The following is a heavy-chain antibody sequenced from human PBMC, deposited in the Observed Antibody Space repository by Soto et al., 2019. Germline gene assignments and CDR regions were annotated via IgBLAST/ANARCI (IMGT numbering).Heavy chain of an antibody. CDR1: GFTFSSYA. Sequence: GGSLRLSCAASGFTFSSYAMHWVRQAPGKGLEWVAVISYDGSNKYYADSVKGRFTISRDNSKNTLYLQMNSLRAEDTAVYYCARAAYHRYYYGSGKNYYGMDVWGQGTTVTVSS. J-gene: IGHJ6*02. CDR2: ISYDGSNK. V-gene: IGHV3-30-3*01. D-gene: IGHD3-10*01. CDR3: ARAAYHRYYYGSGKNYYGMDV.